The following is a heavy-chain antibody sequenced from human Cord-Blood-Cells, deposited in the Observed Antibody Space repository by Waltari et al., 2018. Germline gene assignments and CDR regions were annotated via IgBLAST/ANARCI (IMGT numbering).Heavy chain of an antibody. D-gene: IGHD6-13*01. CDR2: ISSSGSTI. CDR1: GFTFSSYE. Sequence: EVQLVESGGGLVQPGGSLRLSCAASGFTFSSYEMNWVRQAPGQGLEWVSYISSSGSTIYYADSVKGRFTISRDNAKNSLYLQMNSLRAEDTAVYYCARDKPGIAAAGITLFDYWGQGTLVTVSS. V-gene: IGHV3-48*03. CDR3: ARDKPGIAAAGITLFDY. J-gene: IGHJ4*02.